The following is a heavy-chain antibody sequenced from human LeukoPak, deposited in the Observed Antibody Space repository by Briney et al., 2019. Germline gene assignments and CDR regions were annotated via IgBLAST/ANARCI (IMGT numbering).Heavy chain of an antibody. CDR3: ARAVAEWFDP. J-gene: IGHJ5*02. Sequence: GGSLRLSCAASGFTFSSYEMNWVRQAPGKGLEWVSYISSSGSTIYYADSVKGRFTNSRDNAKNSLYLQMNSMRAEDTAVYYCARAVAEWFDPWGQGTLVTVSS. CDR2: ISSSGSTI. V-gene: IGHV3-48*03. CDR1: GFTFSSYE. D-gene: IGHD6-19*01.